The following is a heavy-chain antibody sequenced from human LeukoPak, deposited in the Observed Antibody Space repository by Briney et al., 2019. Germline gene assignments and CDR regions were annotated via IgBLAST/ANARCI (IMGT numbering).Heavy chain of an antibody. V-gene: IGHV1-58*02. CDR3: ARGGVDHNWFDP. J-gene: IGHJ5*01. CDR2: IVVGSGNT. CDR1: GFTFTSFT. D-gene: IGHD3-16*01. Sequence: WASVKVSCKASGFTFTSFTMQWVRQARGQRLEWIGWIVVGSGNTNYAQKFQERVTITRDMSTRTAYMELSSLRSEDTAVYYCARGGVDHNWFDPWGQGTLVTVSS.